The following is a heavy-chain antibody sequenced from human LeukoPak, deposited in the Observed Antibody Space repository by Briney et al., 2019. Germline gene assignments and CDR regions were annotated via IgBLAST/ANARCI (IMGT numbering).Heavy chain of an antibody. CDR1: GYTFTGYY. J-gene: IGHJ6*03. Sequence: ASVKVSCKASGYTFTGYYMHWVRQAPGQGLEWMGWINPNSGGTNYAQKFQGRVTMTRDTSISTAYMELSRLRSDDTAVYYCARDPHYYYGSGSYYSYYYCYMDVWGKGTTVTISS. CDR2: INPNSGGT. V-gene: IGHV1-2*02. CDR3: ARDPHYYYGSGSYYSYYYCYMDV. D-gene: IGHD3-10*01.